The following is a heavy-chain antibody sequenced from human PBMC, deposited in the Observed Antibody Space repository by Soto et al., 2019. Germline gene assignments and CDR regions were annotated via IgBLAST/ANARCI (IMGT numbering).Heavy chain of an antibody. D-gene: IGHD1-1*01. CDR2: SSNSGTFA. Sequence: GGSLLVSCASSVFTFSDYYMSWVGQAPGRGLEWISYSSNSGTFARYATSVNGRFSISRDNANNSLYLEMNSLRVEDTAVYYCARSGDNFNVLDYWGQGTPVTVSS. J-gene: IGHJ4*02. CDR3: ARSGDNFNVLDY. V-gene: IGHV3-11*06. CDR1: VFTFSDYY.